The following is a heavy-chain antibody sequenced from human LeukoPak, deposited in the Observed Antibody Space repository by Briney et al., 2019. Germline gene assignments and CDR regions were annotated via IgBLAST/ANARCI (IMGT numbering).Heavy chain of an antibody. D-gene: IGHD4-11*01. CDR2: INHSGST. CDR3: ARQDGTVTTGFDY. J-gene: IGHJ4*02. Sequence: PSETLSLTCAVYGGSFSGYYWSWIRQPPGKGLEWIGEINHSGSTNYNPSLKSRVTISVDTSKNQFSLKLSSVTAADTAVYYCARQDGTVTTGFDYWGQGTLVTVSS. V-gene: IGHV4-34*01. CDR1: GGSFSGYY.